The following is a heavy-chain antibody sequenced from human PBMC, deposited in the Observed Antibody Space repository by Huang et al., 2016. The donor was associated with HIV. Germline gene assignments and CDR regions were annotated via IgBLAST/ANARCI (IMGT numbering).Heavy chain of an antibody. CDR2: SYSRGST. CDR1: GGSISSYY. V-gene: IGHV4-4*07. J-gene: IGHJ5*02. D-gene: IGHD6-13*01. Sequence: QVQLQESGPGLVKPSETLSLTCTVSGGSISSYYWSWIRQPAGKGLEWMGRSYSRGSTNYSTSLKSRGAMSVDTSKNQFSLKLSSVTAADTAVYFCARAAAGTDWFDPWGQGILVTVSS. CDR3: ARAAAGTDWFDP.